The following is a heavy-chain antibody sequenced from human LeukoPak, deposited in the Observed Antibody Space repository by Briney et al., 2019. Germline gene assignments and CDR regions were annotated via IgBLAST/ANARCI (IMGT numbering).Heavy chain of an antibody. CDR2: INPNSGGT. Sequence: ASVKVSCKASGYTFTGYYMHWVRQAPGQGLEWMGWINPNSGGTNYAQKLQGRVTMTTDTSTSTAYMELRSLRSDDTAVYYCARVSYDSSGYSFYYYYYMDVWGKGTTVTISS. D-gene: IGHD3-22*01. V-gene: IGHV1-2*02. J-gene: IGHJ6*03. CDR1: GYTFTGYY. CDR3: ARVSYDSSGYSFYYYYYMDV.